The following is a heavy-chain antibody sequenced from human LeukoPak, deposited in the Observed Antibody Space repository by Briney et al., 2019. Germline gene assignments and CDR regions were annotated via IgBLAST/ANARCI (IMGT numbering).Heavy chain of an antibody. D-gene: IGHD3-16*01. CDR1: GFTFSSYA. Sequence: GGSLRLSCAASGFTFSSYAMSWVRQAPGKGLEWGSAISGSGGSTYYADSVKGRFTISRDNSKNTLYLQMNSLRAEDTAVYYCAKDSTASGGNWFDPWGQGPLVTVSS. V-gene: IGHV3-23*01. CDR2: ISGSGGST. J-gene: IGHJ5*02. CDR3: AKDSTASGGNWFDP.